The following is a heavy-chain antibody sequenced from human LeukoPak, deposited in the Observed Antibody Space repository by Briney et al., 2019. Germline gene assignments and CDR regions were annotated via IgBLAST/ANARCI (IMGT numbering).Heavy chain of an antibody. V-gene: IGHV1-24*01. Sequence: ASVKVSCKVSGYTLTELSMHWVRQAPGKGLEWMGGFDPEDGETIHAQKFQGRVTMTEDTSTDTAYMELSSLRSEDTAVYYCATDSGAGGHFDYWGQGTLVTVSS. CDR3: ATDSGAGGHFDY. D-gene: IGHD7-27*01. CDR2: FDPEDGET. J-gene: IGHJ4*02. CDR1: GYTLTELS.